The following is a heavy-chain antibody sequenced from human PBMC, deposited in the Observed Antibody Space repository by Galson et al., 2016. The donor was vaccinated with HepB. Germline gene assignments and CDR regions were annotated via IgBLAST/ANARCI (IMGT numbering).Heavy chain of an antibody. CDR2: ILYDGSSK. D-gene: IGHD3-10*01. CDR1: GFSFSNYG. V-gene: IGHV3-30*18. CDR3: AKDRGRSLPWKFDY. Sequence: SLRLSCAASGFSFSNYGMHWVRQVPGKGLEWVALILYDGSSKYYADFVKGRFTISRDNFKNTLSLQMNSLREQDTAVYYCAKDRGRSLPWKFDYWGQGTLLTVSS. J-gene: IGHJ4*02.